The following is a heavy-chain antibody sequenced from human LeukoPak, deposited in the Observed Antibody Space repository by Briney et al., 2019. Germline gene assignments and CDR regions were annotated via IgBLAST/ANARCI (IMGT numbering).Heavy chain of an antibody. CDR3: ARERFAGGYRYLDY. D-gene: IGHD2-8*02. J-gene: IGHJ4*02. V-gene: IGHV4-31*03. CDR1: GGSINSGGYF. CDR2: IYYTGST. Sequence: SETLSLTCTVSGGSINSGGYFWNWIRQHPGRGLEWIGSIYYTGSTSYYPSLKSRLTISIATSKNQFSLRLNSVIAADTAVYYCARERFAGGYRYLDYWGQGTLDTVSS.